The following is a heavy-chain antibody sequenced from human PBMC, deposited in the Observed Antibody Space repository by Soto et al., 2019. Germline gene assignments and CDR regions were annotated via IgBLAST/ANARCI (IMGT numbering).Heavy chain of an antibody. D-gene: IGHD3-22*01. V-gene: IGHV1-69*13. CDR3: ASSRKKVVVITPYYYYYGMDV. CDR1: GGTFSSYA. J-gene: IGHJ6*02. CDR2: IIPIFGTA. Sequence: SVKVSCKASGGTFSSYAISWVRQAPGQGLEWMGGIIPIFGTANYAQKFQGRVTITADESTSTAYMELSSLRSEDTAVYYCASSRKKVVVITPYYYYYGMDVWGQGTTVTVSS.